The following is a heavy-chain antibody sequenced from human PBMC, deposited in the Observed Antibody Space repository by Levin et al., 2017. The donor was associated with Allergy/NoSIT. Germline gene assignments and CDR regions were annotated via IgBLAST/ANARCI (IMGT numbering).Heavy chain of an antibody. V-gene: IGHV3-74*01. Sequence: SCAASEFTFSSYWMHWVRQAPGKGLVWVSRVNSDGRSTNYADSVKGRFTVSRDNAKNTLYLQMNSLRAEATAMYYCARDPGYSGHDWYFDRWGRGTLITVSS. CDR2: VNSDGRST. D-gene: IGHD5-12*01. CDR3: ARDPGYSGHDWYFDR. J-gene: IGHJ2*01. CDR1: EFTFSSYW.